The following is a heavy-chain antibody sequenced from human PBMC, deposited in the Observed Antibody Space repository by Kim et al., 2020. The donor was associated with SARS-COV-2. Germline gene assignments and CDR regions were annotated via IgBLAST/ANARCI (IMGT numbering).Heavy chain of an antibody. CDR2: VYHSGIT. V-gene: IGHV4-59*13. D-gene: IGHD6-19*01. Sequence: SETLSLTCSVSGGSISSYYWSWIRQPPGKGLEWIGYVYHSGITNYNPSLNSRVTMSVDTSKNQFSLKLSSVTAADTAIYYCARGAEWTVDWGQGTLVTVSS. J-gene: IGHJ4*02. CDR1: GGSISSYY. CDR3: ARGAEWTVD.